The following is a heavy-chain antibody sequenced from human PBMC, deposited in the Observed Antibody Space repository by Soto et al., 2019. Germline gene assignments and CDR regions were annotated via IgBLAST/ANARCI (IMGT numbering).Heavy chain of an antibody. CDR2: ISYDGSNK. CDR3: AKMVSSWVYYYYYGMDV. Sequence: GGSLRLSCAASGFTFSSYGMHWVRQAPGKGLEWVAVISYDGSNKYYADSVKGRFTISRDNSKNTLYLQMNSLRAEDTAVYYCAKMVSSWVYYYYYGMDVWGQGTTVTVPS. D-gene: IGHD6-13*01. J-gene: IGHJ6*02. CDR1: GFTFSSYG. V-gene: IGHV3-30*18.